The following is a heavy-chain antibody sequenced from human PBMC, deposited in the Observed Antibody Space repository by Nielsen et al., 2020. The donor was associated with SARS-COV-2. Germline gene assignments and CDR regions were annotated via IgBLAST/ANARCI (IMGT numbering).Heavy chain of an antibody. CDR1: GFTFSSYW. Sequence: GGSLRLSCAASGFTFSSYWMHWVRQAPGKGLVWVSRINNDGISTTYADSVKGRFTISRDNAKNTLFLQMNSLRAEDTAVYYCARGSYGMNVWGQGTTVTVS. J-gene: IGHJ6*02. V-gene: IGHV3-74*01. CDR3: ARGSYGMNV. CDR2: INNDGIST.